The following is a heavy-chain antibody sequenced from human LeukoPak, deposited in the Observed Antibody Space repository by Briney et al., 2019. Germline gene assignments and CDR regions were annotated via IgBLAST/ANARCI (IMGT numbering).Heavy chain of an antibody. CDR1: GGSISSSGYY. CDR3: ARDEATTFDY. V-gene: IGHV4-39*07. Sequence: SETLSLTCTVSGGSISSSGYYWGWIRQPPGKGLEWIGSIYYSGSTYYNPSLKSRVTISVDTSKNQFSLKLSSVTAADTAVYYCARDEATTFDYWGQGTLVTVSS. D-gene: IGHD4-11*01. J-gene: IGHJ4*02. CDR2: IYYSGST.